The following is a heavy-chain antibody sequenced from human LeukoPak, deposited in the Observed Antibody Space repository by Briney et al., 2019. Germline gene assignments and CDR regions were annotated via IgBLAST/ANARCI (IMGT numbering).Heavy chain of an antibody. D-gene: IGHD6-19*01. V-gene: IGHV1-24*01. CDR3: ATQQWLVSYWYFDL. Sequence: EASVKVSCKVSGYTLTELSMDGVRQAPGKGLEWMGGFDPEDGETIYAQKFQGRVTMTEDTSTDTAYMELSSLRSEDTAVYYCATQQWLVSYWYFDLWGRGTLVTVSS. J-gene: IGHJ2*01. CDR1: GYTLTELS. CDR2: FDPEDGET.